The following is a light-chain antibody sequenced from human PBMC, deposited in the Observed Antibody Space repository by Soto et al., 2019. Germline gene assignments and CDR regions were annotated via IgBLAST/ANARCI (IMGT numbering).Light chain of an antibody. Sequence: QSALTQPPSASGSPGQSVAISCTGTSSDVGGYNYVSWYQQHPGKAPKLMIYEVNKRPSGVPDRFSGSKSGNTASLTVSGLQAEDEADHYCQSYDNILSGPLFGGGTKVTVL. CDR3: QSYDNILSGPL. J-gene: IGLJ3*02. CDR1: SSDVGGYNY. V-gene: IGLV2-8*01. CDR2: EVN.